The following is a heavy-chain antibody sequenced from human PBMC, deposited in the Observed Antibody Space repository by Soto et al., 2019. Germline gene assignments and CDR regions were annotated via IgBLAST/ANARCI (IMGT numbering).Heavy chain of an antibody. CDR2: IYWDDDK. CDR3: APSGYSSSWYGVLVDY. V-gene: IGHV2-5*02. Sequence: QITLKESGPTLVKPTQTLTLTCTFSGFSLSTSGVGVVWIRQPPGKALEWLALIYWDDDKRYSPSLKSRLTITKDTYKNQVVLTMTNMDPVDTATYYCAPSGYSSSWYGVLVDYWGQGTLVTVSS. CDR1: GFSLSTSGVG. D-gene: IGHD6-13*01. J-gene: IGHJ4*02.